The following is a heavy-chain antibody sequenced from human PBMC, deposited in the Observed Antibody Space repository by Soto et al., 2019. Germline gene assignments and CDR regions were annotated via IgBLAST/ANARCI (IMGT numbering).Heavy chain of an antibody. V-gene: IGHV3-23*01. J-gene: IGHJ4*02. CDR2: ISGGGSDT. Sequence: EVHLLESGGGLVQPGGSLRLSCSASGFTFRSYAMSWVRQAPGKGLEWVSGISGGGSDTYYSDSVRGRFTISRDNSKNTLYLQMNSLRVEDSAVYFCAKDDSLEWFFPLAAGGQGTLVTVSS. D-gene: IGHD3-3*01. CDR1: GFTFRSYA. CDR3: AKDDSLEWFFPLAA.